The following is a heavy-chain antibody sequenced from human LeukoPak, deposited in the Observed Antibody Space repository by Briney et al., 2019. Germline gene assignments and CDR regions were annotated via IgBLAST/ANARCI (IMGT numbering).Heavy chain of an antibody. V-gene: IGHV4-4*07. D-gene: IGHD3-3*01. CDR3: ARSHYDFWSGSRNYFDY. CDR2: IYTSGST. CDR1: GGSISSYY. J-gene: IGHJ4*02. Sequence: KASETLSLTCTVSGGSISSYYWSWIRQPAGKGLEWIGRIYTSGSTNYNPSLKSRVTMSVDTSKHQFSLKLSSVTAADTAVYYCARSHYDFWSGSRNYFDYWGQGTLVTVSS.